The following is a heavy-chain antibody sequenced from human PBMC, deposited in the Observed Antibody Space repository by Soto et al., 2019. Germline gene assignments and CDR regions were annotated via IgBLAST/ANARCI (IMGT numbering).Heavy chain of an antibody. CDR3: AKGKGTGVTRVGAFDI. CDR2: ISDSGVTT. CDR1: EFTFSKYA. V-gene: IGHV3-23*01. J-gene: IGHJ3*02. Sequence: EVQLLESGGGLVQPGGSLRLSCAASEFTFSKYAMSWVRQAPGKGLDWVSGISDSGVTTYSADSVKGRFTISRDNSKNTLYLQMNSLRAEDTAVYYCAKGKGTGVTRVGAFDIWGQGTMVTVS. D-gene: IGHD2-8*02.